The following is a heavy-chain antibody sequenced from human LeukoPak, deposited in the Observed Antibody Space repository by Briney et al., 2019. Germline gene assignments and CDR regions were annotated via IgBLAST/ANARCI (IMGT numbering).Heavy chain of an antibody. D-gene: IGHD6-19*01. CDR3: ARHAHSSGWYGYYDY. V-gene: IGHV4-4*09. J-gene: IGHJ4*02. CDR2: IYTSGST. Sequence: PSETLSLTCTVSGGSISSYYWSWIRQPPGKGLEWIGYIYTSGSTNYNPSLKSRVTISVDTSKNQFSLKLSSVTAADTAVYYCARHAHSSGWYGYYDYWGQGTLVTVSS. CDR1: GGSISSYY.